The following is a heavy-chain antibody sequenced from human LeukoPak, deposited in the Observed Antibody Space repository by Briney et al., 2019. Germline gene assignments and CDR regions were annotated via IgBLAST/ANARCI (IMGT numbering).Heavy chain of an antibody. CDR1: GXSISSDY. D-gene: IGHD4-11*01. CDR3: ARMGYSNYEFAY. Sequence: SETLSLTCTVSGXSISSDYWNWIWQPPGKGLEWVGSISDRGNTDYNPSLKSRVTISVDTSKNQFSLKLSSVTAADTAVYYCARMGYSNYEFAYWGQGTLVTVSS. J-gene: IGHJ4*02. V-gene: IGHV4-59*08. CDR2: ISDRGNT.